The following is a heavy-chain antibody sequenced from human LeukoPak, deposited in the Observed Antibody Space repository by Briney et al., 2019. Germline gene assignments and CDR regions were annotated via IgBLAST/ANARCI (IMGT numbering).Heavy chain of an antibody. J-gene: IGHJ3*01. CDR3: AKARIVVIPPADALDY. V-gene: IGHV3-23*01. D-gene: IGHD3-22*01. CDR2: ISGSGART. CDR1: GFTFSCYA. Sequence: GGSVPLSCAASGFTFSCYAMNWAGQAPGKGLEWVSSISGSGARTGYADSLTLRCRISRDNSKNTPHQQMNSLRAEDTAVYYCAKARIVVIPPADALDYWGQGKLVTVSS.